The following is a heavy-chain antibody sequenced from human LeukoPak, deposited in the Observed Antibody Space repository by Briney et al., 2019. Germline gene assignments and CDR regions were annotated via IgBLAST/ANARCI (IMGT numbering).Heavy chain of an antibody. CDR2: INQDGSEK. CDR1: RFTFSNYW. Sequence: PGGSLRLSCAASRFTFSNYWMSWVRQAPGKGLEWVANINQDGSEKYYVDSVKGRFSISRDNAKNSLFLQMSSLRAEDTAVYYCARGGYYYDSSGYYYDYFDYWGQGTLVTVSS. V-gene: IGHV3-7*01. CDR3: ARGGYYYDSSGYYYDYFDY. J-gene: IGHJ4*02. D-gene: IGHD3-22*01.